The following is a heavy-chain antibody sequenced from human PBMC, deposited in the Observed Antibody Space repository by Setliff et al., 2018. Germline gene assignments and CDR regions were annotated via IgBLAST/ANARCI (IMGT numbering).Heavy chain of an antibody. Sequence: SETLSLTCTVSGGSVSIGSYHYNWVRQPAGKGLEWIGHIYTSGSTKYNPSLSGRVTISADTSKNQFSLKLTSVIAADTAVYYCARGMRDGYRSFHYWGQGTLVTVSS. CDR2: IYTSGST. J-gene: IGHJ4*02. D-gene: IGHD5-12*01. CDR1: GGSVSIGSYH. CDR3: ARGMRDGYRSFHY. V-gene: IGHV4-61*09.